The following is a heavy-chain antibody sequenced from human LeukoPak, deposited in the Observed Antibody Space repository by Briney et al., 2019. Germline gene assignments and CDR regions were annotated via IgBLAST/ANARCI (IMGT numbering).Heavy chain of an antibody. CDR2: ISSSGSTI. Sequence: GGSLRLSCAASGFTFSDYYMSWIRQAPGKGLEWVSYISSSGSTIYYADSVKGRFTISGDNAKNSLYLQMNSVRAEDTAVYYCARRRTPDYGMDVWGQGTTVTVFS. CDR1: GFTFSDYY. J-gene: IGHJ6*02. V-gene: IGHV3-11*01. CDR3: ARRRTPDYGMDV.